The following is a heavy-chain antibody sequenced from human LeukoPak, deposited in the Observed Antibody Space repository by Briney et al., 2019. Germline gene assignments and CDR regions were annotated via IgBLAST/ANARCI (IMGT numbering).Heavy chain of an antibody. Sequence: ASVKVSCKASGYTFTVYYMHWGRQAPGQGLEWMGWISAYNGNTNYAQKLQGRVTMTTDTSTSTAYMELRSLRSDDTAVYYCARGSVGSWYFDLWGRGTLVTVSS. CDR2: ISAYNGNT. V-gene: IGHV1-18*04. CDR3: ARGSVGSWYFDL. CDR1: GYTFTVYY. J-gene: IGHJ2*01. D-gene: IGHD1-26*01.